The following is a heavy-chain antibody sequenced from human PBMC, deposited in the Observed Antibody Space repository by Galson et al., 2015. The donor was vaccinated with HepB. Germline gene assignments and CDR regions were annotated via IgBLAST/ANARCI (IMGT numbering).Heavy chain of an antibody. Sequence: SLRLSCAASGFTFSSYSMNWVRQAPGKGLEWVSYISSSSSTIYYADSVKGRFAISRDNTKNSLHLQMNSLRVEDTAVYYCARDPHSLDYWGQGTLVTVSS. V-gene: IGHV3-48*01. CDR1: GFTFSSYS. CDR3: ARDPHSLDY. J-gene: IGHJ4*02. CDR2: ISSSSSTI.